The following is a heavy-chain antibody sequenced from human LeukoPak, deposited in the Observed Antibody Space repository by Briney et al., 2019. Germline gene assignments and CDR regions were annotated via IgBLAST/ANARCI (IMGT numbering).Heavy chain of an antibody. CDR3: ARDRGGSYSAIDY. CDR1: GFTFSSYS. V-gene: IGHV3-48*04. J-gene: IGHJ4*02. D-gene: IGHD1-26*01. Sequence: GGSLRHSCAAPGFTFSSYSMSWVRQAPGRGRWGVSFIIGVISTIYYADSVKGRFTISRDNAKNSLYLQMNSLRAEDTAVYYCARDRGGSYSAIDYWGQGTLVTVSS. CDR2: IIGVISTI.